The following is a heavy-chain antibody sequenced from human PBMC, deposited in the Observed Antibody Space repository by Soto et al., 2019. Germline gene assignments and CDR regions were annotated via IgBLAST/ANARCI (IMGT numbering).Heavy chain of an antibody. V-gene: IGHV3-23*01. Sequence: GGSLRLSCAVSGFTFSNHAMSWVRQAPGKGLEKVSVISQSGDGIYNADSVKGRFTISRDNSKDTLYLQMNSLRAEDTAVYYCAKVGETITVFGVETRYYYHGMDVWGQGTTVTVSS. CDR1: GFTFSNHA. J-gene: IGHJ6*02. CDR3: AKVGETITVFGVETRYYYHGMDV. CDR2: ISQSGDGI. D-gene: IGHD3-3*01.